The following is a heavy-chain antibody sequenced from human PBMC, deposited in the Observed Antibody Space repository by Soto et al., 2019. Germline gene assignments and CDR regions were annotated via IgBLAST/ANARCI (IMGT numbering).Heavy chain of an antibody. J-gene: IGHJ4*02. CDR1: GFTFSTYY. V-gene: IGHV3-7*01. CDR3: VRDRWTYYSDTGDYSPASFDY. Sequence: VQLVESGGGLVQPGGSLRLSCAASGFTFSTYYMNWVRQAPGKGLEWVANIKEDGSEKYYVDSVKGRFTISRDNAKKSLYLQMTSLRAEDTAVYYCVRDRWTYYSDTGDYSPASFDYWGQGTLVTVSS. CDR2: IKEDGSEK. D-gene: IGHD3-22*01.